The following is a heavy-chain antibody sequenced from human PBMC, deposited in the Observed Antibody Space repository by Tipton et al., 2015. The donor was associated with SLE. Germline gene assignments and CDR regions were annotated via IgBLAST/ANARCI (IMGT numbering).Heavy chain of an antibody. CDR2: IYSSGST. Sequence: TLSLTCTVSGGSITSGGFYWSWIRQHPGKGLEWIGYIYSSGSTYYNPSLKSRGTISADTSKNQFSLRLSSVTAADTAVYYCAREIVWFRNSQKHIWFDPWGQGTLVTVSS. J-gene: IGHJ5*02. V-gene: IGHV4-31*03. CDR3: AREIVWFRNSQKHIWFDP. D-gene: IGHD2-21*01. CDR1: GGSITSGGFY.